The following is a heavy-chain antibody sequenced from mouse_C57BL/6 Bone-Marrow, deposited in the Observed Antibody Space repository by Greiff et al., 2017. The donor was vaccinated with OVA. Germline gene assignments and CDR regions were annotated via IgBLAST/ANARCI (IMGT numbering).Heavy chain of an antibody. D-gene: IGHD1-1*01. Sequence: EVQLQQSVAELVRPGASVKLSCTASGFHIKNTYMHWAKQRPEQGLEWIGRIDPANGNTKYAPKFQGQATITADTSSNTAYLQLSSLTSEDTAIYYCASNYGSSYDYAMDYWGQGTSVTVSS. V-gene: IGHV14-3*01. CDR2: IDPANGNT. J-gene: IGHJ4*01. CDR3: ASNYGSSYDYAMDY. CDR1: GFHIKNTY.